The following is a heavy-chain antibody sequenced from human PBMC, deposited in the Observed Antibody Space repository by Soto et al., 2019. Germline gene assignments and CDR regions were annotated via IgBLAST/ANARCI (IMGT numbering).Heavy chain of an antibody. CDR3: ARQPDIVVVVADSFPIYY. D-gene: IGHD2-15*01. Sequence: QVQLVESGGGVVQPGRSLRLSCAASGFTFSSYAMHWVRQAPGKGLEWVAVISYDGSNKYYADSVKGRFTISRDNSKNPLYLQMNSLRAEDTAVYYCARQPDIVVVVADSFPIYYWGQGTLVTVSS. J-gene: IGHJ4*02. V-gene: IGHV3-30-3*01. CDR1: GFTFSSYA. CDR2: ISYDGSNK.